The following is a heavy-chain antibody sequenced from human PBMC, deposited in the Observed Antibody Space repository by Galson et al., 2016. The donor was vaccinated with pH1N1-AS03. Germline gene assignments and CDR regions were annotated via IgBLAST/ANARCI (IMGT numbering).Heavy chain of an antibody. CDR1: GGSLSGYF. Sequence: LSLTCRVSGGSLSGYFWTWIRQPAGKGLEWIGRMDPTGRRNYKSSLESRVSMSVDTSKNEISLRLTSVTAADTAVYYCTRESSGQGRGLDYWGQGTLVTVSS. CDR3: TRESSGQGRGLDY. J-gene: IGHJ4*02. V-gene: IGHV4-4*07. CDR2: MDPTGRR. D-gene: IGHD3-10*01.